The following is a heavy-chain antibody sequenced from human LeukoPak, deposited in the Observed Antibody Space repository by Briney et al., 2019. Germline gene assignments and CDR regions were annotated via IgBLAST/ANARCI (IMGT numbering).Heavy chain of an antibody. D-gene: IGHD6-13*01. V-gene: IGHV4-39*01. CDR2: INYNGNT. J-gene: IGHJ5*02. Sequence: PSETLSLTCSVSGDSITSGSYLWGCIRQPPGKGPEWVGLINYNGNTFYNPSLRSRVTLFIDTSKNQFSLKVSSVTAADTAVYYCARHRSMLDWLDPWGQGSLVTVSS. CDR1: GDSITSGSYL. CDR3: ARHRSMLDWLDP.